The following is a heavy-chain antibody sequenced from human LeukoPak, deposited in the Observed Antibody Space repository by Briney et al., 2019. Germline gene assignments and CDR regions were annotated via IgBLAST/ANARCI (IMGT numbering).Heavy chain of an antibody. D-gene: IGHD1-26*01. CDR1: GFTFSSYG. CDR3: ASPKTPSGSYGDFDY. Sequence: GGSLRLSCAASGFTFSSYGMHGVRQAPGKGLEWVANIKQDGSEKYYVDSVKGRFTISRDNAKNSLYLQMNSLRAEDTAVYYCASPKTPSGSYGDFDYWGQGTLVTVSS. V-gene: IGHV3-7*03. CDR2: IKQDGSEK. J-gene: IGHJ4*02.